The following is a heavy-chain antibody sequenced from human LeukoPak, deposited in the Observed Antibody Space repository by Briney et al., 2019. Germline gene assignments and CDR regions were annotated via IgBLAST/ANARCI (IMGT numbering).Heavy chain of an antibody. CDR1: GFTFSNYG. J-gene: IGHJ5*02. Sequence: GGSLRLSCTAAGFTFSNYGMSWVRQAPGKGLEWVSGISGSGGSTYYADSVKGRFTLSRDNSKNTLYLQMNSLRAEDTAVYYCASLSGGSDNHWGQGTLVTVSS. CDR3: ASLSGGSDNH. CDR2: ISGSGGST. D-gene: IGHD2-15*01. V-gene: IGHV3-23*01.